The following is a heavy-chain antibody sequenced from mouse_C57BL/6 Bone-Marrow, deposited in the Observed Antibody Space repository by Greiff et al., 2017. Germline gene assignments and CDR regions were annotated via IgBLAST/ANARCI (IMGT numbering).Heavy chain of an antibody. V-gene: IGHV1-81*01. D-gene: IGHD1-1*01. CDR1: GYTFTSYG. Sequence: VQLQHSGAELARPGASVKLSCKASGYTFTSYGISWVKQRTGQGLEWIGEIYPRSGNTYYNEKFKGKATLTADKSSSTAYMELRSLTSEDSAVYFCARPLPIYYSFDYWGQGTTLTVSS. CDR3: ARPLPIYYSFDY. J-gene: IGHJ2*01. CDR2: IYPRSGNT.